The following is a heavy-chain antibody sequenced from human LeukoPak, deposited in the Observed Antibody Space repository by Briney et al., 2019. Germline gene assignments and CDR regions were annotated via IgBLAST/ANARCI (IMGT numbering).Heavy chain of an antibody. V-gene: IGHV4-34*01. CDR2: INHSGST. J-gene: IGHJ6*03. CDR1: GGSYSGYY. D-gene: IGHD3-22*01. CDR3: ARGRYTKRNPYYYDSSGYWYYYMDV. Sequence: SETLSLTCAVYGGSYSGYYWSWIRQPPGKGLEWIGEINHSGSTNYNPSLKSRVTISVDTSKNQFSLKLSSVTAADTAVYYCARGRYTKRNPYYYDSSGYWYYYMDVWGKGTTVTVSS.